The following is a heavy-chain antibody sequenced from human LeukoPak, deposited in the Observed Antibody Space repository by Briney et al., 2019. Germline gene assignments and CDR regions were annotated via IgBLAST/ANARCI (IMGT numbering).Heavy chain of an antibody. D-gene: IGHD6-19*01. Sequence: GGSLRLSCAAPGFTFSSYAMSWVRQAPGKGLDWVSTISNSGGGTYYADSVKGRFTISRDTSKNTLYLQMNSLRAEDTALYYCAKQWTYYYMDVWGKGTTVTVSS. V-gene: IGHV3-23*01. CDR3: AKQWTYYYMDV. J-gene: IGHJ6*03. CDR1: GFTFSSYA. CDR2: ISNSGGGT.